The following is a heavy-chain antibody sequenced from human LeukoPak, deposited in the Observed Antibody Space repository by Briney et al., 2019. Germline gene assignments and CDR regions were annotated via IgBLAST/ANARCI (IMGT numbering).Heavy chain of an antibody. CDR3: ARRANYDILTFDY. D-gene: IGHD3-9*01. V-gene: IGHV4-59*08. J-gene: IGHJ4*02. Sequence: SETLSLTCTVSGGSISNYYWSWIRQPPGKGLEWIGYIYYSGSTKYNPSLKSRVSISVDTSKNQFSLKLSSVTAADTAMYYCARRANYDILTFDYWGQGTLVTVSS. CDR2: IYYSGST. CDR1: GGSISNYY.